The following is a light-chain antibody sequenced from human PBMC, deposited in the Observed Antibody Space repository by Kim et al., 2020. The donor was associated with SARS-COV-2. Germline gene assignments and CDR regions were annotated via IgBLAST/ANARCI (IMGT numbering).Light chain of an antibody. CDR1: QGVGSC. V-gene: IGKV3-11*01. CDR2: DGS. CDR3: QQRSIWRT. Sequence: SLSPVDRAIPFRKASQGVGSCLAWYRLIPGHAPRLLIYDGSIRATGIPATFSGSGAETDFTLTISSLEPEDLAVDYCQQRSIWRTFGQGTKVDIK. J-gene: IGKJ1*01.